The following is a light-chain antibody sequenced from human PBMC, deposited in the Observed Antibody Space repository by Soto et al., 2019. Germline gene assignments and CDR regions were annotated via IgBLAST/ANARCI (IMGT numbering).Light chain of an antibody. V-gene: IGLV2-23*01. CDR2: EDD. CDR3: YSYAGRSTSV. J-gene: IGLJ2*01. Sequence: QSALTQPASVSGSPGQSITISCTGTSSEDGSYNLVSWYQQYPGKAPKLMIFEDDERPSGVSNRFSGSKSGNTASLTISGLQAEDEADYYCYSYAGRSTSVFGGATKLTVL. CDR1: SSEDGSYNL.